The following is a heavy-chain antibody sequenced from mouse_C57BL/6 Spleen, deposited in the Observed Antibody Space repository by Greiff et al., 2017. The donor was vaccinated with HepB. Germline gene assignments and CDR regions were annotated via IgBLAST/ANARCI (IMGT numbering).Heavy chain of an antibody. J-gene: IGHJ2*01. CDR3: ARENYYGSSSPGD. Sequence: VKLMESGAELVKPGASVKMSCKASGYTFTSYWITWVKQRPGQGLEWIGDIYPGSGSTNYNEKFKSKATLTVDTSSSTAYMQLSSLTSEDSAVYYCARENYYGSSSPGDWGQGTTLTVSS. CDR1: GYTFTSYW. CDR2: IYPGSGST. V-gene: IGHV1-55*01. D-gene: IGHD1-1*01.